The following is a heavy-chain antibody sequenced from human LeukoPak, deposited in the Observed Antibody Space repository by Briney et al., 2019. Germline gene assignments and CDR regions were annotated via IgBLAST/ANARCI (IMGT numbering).Heavy chain of an antibody. Sequence: GGSLRLSCAASGLTFSSYEMIWVRQAPGKGLEWISYIDTSGTLIHYGDSVRGRFTISGDNAKNSLFLQMSSLRAEDTAVYYCARTDRTGALGRFRMRSDAFDIWGQGTMVTVSS. CDR2: IDTSGTLI. D-gene: IGHD3-16*01. CDR3: ARTDRTGALGRFRMRSDAFDI. V-gene: IGHV3-48*03. J-gene: IGHJ3*02. CDR1: GLTFSSYE.